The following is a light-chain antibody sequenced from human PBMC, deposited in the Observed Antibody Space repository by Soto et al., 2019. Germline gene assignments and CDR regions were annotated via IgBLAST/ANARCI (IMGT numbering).Light chain of an antibody. Sequence: DIQMTQSPSSLSASVGDRVTITCRASQSISSYVNWYQQKPGKAPRLLISAASTLQSGVPSRFSGGGSGTDVTLTISSLQPEDFATYYCQQSFKTPLAFGQGTRLEIE. CDR2: AAS. CDR3: QQSFKTPLA. CDR1: QSISSY. J-gene: IGKJ5*01. V-gene: IGKV1-39*01.